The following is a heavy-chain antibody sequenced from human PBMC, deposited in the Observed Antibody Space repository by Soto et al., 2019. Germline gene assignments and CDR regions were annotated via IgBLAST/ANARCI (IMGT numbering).Heavy chain of an antibody. D-gene: IGHD6-6*01. J-gene: IGHJ5*02. CDR3: AGGSIAARNWFDP. CDR2: ISAYNGNT. Sequence: SVKVSCKASGYTFTSYGISWVRQAPGQGLEWMGWISAYNGNTNYAQKLQGRVTMTTDTSTSTAYMELRSLRSDEPALNYFAGGSIAARNWFDPWGQGTVVTVSS. V-gene: IGHV1-18*04. CDR1: GYTFTSYG.